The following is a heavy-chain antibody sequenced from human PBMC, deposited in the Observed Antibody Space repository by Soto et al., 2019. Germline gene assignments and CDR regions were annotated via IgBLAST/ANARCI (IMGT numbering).Heavy chain of an antibody. Sequence: EVQLLESGGGLVQPGGSLRLSCAASGFTFSSYAMSWVRQAPGKGLEWVSAISGSGGSTYYADSVKGRFTISRDNSKNTLYLQMNTLRAEDTAVYYCAKSLLEWLFQCACALWGQGTMVSVSS. V-gene: IGHV3-23*01. J-gene: IGHJ3*01. CDR1: GFTFSSYA. CDR3: AKSLLEWLFQCACAL. D-gene: IGHD3-3*01. CDR2: ISGSGGST.